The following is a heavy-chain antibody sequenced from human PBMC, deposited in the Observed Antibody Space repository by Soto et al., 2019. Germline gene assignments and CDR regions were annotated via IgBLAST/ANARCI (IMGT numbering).Heavy chain of an antibody. J-gene: IGHJ3*02. V-gene: IGHV3-7*04. D-gene: IGHD3-22*01. CDR1: GFTFSTYW. Sequence: GGSLRLSCRASGFTFSTYWMSWVRQAPGKGLEWVANIKPDGSEKWYVDSVKGRFTISRDNAKNSLYLQMIRLRAEDTAVYYCARGDYFDTSGHFSDAFDIWGQGTMVTVSS. CDR3: ARGDYFDTSGHFSDAFDI. CDR2: IKPDGSEK.